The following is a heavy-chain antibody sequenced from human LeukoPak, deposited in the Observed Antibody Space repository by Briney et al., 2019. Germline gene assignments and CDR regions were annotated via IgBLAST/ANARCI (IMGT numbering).Heavy chain of an antibody. V-gene: IGHV4-38-2*01. J-gene: IGHJ4*02. CDR3: ATGRYSGSVDY. CDR2: MYHTGTI. Sequence: PSETLSLTCAVSGYSLGSGFYCGWVRQPPGKGLEWIGNMYHTGTIYYNPSLRSRLTISEDTSKNHFSLTVDSVTAADTAVYYCATGRYSGSVDYWGQGILVTVSS. CDR1: GYSLGSGFY. D-gene: IGHD1-26*01.